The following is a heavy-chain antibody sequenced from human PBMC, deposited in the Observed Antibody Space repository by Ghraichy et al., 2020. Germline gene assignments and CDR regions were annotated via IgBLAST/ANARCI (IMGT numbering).Heavy chain of an antibody. J-gene: IGHJ4*02. CDR1: GFSFSNSW. CDR2: IKPDGSQT. V-gene: IGHV3-7*04. D-gene: IGHD6-13*01. CDR3: ARDLSSSWYPYLDY. Sequence: ETLSLTCAASGFSFSNSWMSWVRQAPGRGLEWMANIKPDGSQTYYVDSVQGRITISRDNAKNSLFLQMNSLRAEDTAVSHCARDLSSSWYPYLDYWGQGPLVTVST.